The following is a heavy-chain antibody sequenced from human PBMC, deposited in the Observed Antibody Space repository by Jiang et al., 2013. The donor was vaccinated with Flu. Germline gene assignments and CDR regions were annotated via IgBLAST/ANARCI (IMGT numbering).Heavy chain of an antibody. CDR1: GYSFAAYW. D-gene: IGHD3-16*01. J-gene: IGHJ4*02. CDR2: IYPGDSDT. V-gene: IGHV5-51*01. CDR3: ARHVLHSYGRGPVDY. Sequence: EVKKPGESLKISCKGSGYSFAAYWIGWVRQMPGKGLEWMGIIYPGDSDTRYSPSFQGQVTISADKSISTAYLQWSSLRASDTAMYYCARHVLHSYGRGPVDYWGQGTLVTVSS.